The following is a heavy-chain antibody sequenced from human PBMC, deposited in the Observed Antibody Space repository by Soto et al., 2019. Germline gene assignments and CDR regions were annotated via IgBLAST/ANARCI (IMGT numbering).Heavy chain of an antibody. Sequence: QVQLVQSGAEVKTPGSSVKVSCKASGGTFNSYYIDWVRQAPGHGFEWMGGIIPMSGRPNYAKRFQGRVTFSAQKSTNTVYMEVNSLTHEDTAVYYCTRRGRQSANWFNPWAKGTLVTVS. J-gene: IGHJ5*02. CDR3: TRRGRQSANWFNP. CDR2: IIPMSGRP. V-gene: IGHV1-69*06. CDR1: GGTFNSYY.